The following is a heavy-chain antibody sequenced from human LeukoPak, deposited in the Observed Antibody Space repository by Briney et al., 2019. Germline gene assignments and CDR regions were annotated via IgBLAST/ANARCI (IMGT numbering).Heavy chain of an antibody. J-gene: IGHJ4*02. CDR1: GFTFSSYA. V-gene: IGHV3-30-3*01. CDR3: ARADSSPFDY. Sequence: PGGSLRPSCAASGFTFSSYAMHWVRQAPGKGLEWVAVISYDGGNKYYADSVKGRFTISRDNSKNTLYLQMNSLRAEDTAVYYCARADSSPFDYWGQGTLVTVSS. CDR2: ISYDGGNK. D-gene: IGHD4-11*01.